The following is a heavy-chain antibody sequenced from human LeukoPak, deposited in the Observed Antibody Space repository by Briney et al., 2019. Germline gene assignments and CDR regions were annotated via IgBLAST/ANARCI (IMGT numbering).Heavy chain of an antibody. J-gene: IGHJ6*02. CDR1: GGTFSSYA. V-gene: IGHV1-69*04. CDR2: IIPIFGIA. D-gene: IGHD2-2*02. CDR3: ARAAYCSSTSRYTVYYYGMDV. Sequence: SVKVSCKASGGTFSSYAISWVRQAPGQGLEWMGRIIPIFGIANYAQKFQGRVTITADKSTSTAYMELSSLRSEDTAVYYCARAAYCSSTSRYTVYYYGMDVWGQGTTVTVSS.